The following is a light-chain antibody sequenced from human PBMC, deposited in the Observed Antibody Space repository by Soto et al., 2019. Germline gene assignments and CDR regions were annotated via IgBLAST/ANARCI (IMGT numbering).Light chain of an antibody. CDR1: SSDVGSYNL. J-gene: IGLJ1*01. CDR3: CSYAGSSTFYV. V-gene: IGLV2-23*02. Sequence: QSVLTRPASVSGSPGQSITISCTGTSSDVGSYNLVSWYQQHPGKAPKLMIYEVSKRPSGVSNRFSGSKSGNTASLTISGLQAEDEADYYCCSYAGSSTFYVFGTGTKVTVL. CDR2: EVS.